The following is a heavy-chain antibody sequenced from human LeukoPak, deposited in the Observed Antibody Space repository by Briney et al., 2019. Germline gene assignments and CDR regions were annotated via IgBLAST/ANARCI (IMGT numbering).Heavy chain of an antibody. V-gene: IGHV4-34*01. CDR3: ARDASLYPAMDV. CDR2: INHSGST. CDR1: GGSFSGYY. Sequence: PSETLSLTCAVYGGSFSGYYWSWIRQPPGKGLEWIGEINHSGSTNYNPSLKGRVTISVDTSKNQFSLKLSSVTAADTAVYYCARDASLYPAMDVWGKGTTVTVSS. J-gene: IGHJ6*03. D-gene: IGHD2-8*01.